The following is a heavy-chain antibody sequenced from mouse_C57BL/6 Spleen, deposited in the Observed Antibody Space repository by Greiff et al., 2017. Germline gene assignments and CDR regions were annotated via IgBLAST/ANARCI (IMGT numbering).Heavy chain of an antibody. D-gene: IGHD1-1*01. J-gene: IGHJ2*01. CDR3: ARKGYYGSSRTCYFDY. CDR1: GYTFTDYY. V-gene: IGHV1-19*01. Sequence: EVQLQQSGPVLVKPGASVKMSCKASGYTFTDYYMNWVKQSHGKSLEWIGVINPYNGGTSYNQKFKGKATLTVDKSSSTAYMELNSLTSEDSAVYYCARKGYYGSSRTCYFDYWGQGTTLTVSS. CDR2: INPYNGGT.